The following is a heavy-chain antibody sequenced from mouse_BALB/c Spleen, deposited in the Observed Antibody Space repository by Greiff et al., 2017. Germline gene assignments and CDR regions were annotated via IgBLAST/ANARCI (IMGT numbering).Heavy chain of an antibody. CDR1: GYSITSDYA. CDR2: ISYSGST. D-gene: IGHD1-1*02. V-gene: IGHV3-2*02. CDR3: ARYGSHFDY. Sequence: EVKLMESGPGLVKPSQSLSLTCTVTGYSITSDYAWNWIRQFPGNKLEWMGYISYSGSTSYNPSLKSRISITRDTSKNQFFLQLNSVTTEDTATYYCARYGSHFDYWGQGTTLTVSS. J-gene: IGHJ2*01.